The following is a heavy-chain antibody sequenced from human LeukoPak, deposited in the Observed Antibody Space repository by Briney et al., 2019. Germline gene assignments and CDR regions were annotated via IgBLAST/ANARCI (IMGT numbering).Heavy chain of an antibody. CDR1: GFTFSTYS. CDR2: ISSSSSAT. J-gene: IGHJ4*02. V-gene: IGHV3-21*05. Sequence: GGSLRLSCAASGFTFSTYSMNWVRQAPGKGLEWVSYISSSSSATSYGDSVKGRFTTSRDNAQNSLYLQMDSPRAEDTAMYYCARGSVRGIISFWGRGTRVTVSS. CDR3: ARGSVRGIISF. D-gene: IGHD3-10*02.